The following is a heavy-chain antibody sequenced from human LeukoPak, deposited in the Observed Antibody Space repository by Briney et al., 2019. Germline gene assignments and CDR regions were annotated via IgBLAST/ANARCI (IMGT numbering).Heavy chain of an antibody. Sequence: ASVTVSCKASGYTFTRYYMHWVRQAPGQGLEWMGIIDPSGGSTSYAHNVQDGGTMTRAATTSTVYLELSSLRSEDTAVYYWGRDFGEMPNYWGQGTLVTVSS. D-gene: IGHD5-24*01. CDR3: GRDFGEMPNY. CDR1: GYTFTRYY. V-gene: IGHV1-46*03. J-gene: IGHJ4*02. CDR2: IDPSGGST.